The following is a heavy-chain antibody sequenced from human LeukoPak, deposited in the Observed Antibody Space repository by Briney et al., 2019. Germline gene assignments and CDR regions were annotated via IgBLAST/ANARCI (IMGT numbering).Heavy chain of an antibody. CDR3: ARDRAGHYYDSSGYSYGMDV. V-gene: IGHV1-46*01. Sequence: ASVKVSCKASGYTFTSYYMNWVRQAPGQGLEWMGIINPSGGSTSYAQKFQGRVTMTRDTSTSTVYMELSSLRSEDTAVYYCARDRAGHYYDSSGYSYGMDVWGQGTTVTVSS. CDR1: GYTFTSYY. D-gene: IGHD3-22*01. CDR2: INPSGGST. J-gene: IGHJ6*02.